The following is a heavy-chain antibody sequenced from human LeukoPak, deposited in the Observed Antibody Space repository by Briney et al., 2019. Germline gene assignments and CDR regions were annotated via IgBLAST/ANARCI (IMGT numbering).Heavy chain of an antibody. CDR2: IYYSGST. D-gene: IGHD1-26*01. Sequence: SETLSLTCTVSGGSISSYYWSWIRQPPGKGLEWIGYIYYSGSTNYNPSLKSRVTISVDTSKNQFSLKLSSATAADTAVYYCARDAVGATTHYYYMDVWGKGTTVTVSS. CDR3: ARDAVGATTHYYYMDV. V-gene: IGHV4-59*01. CDR1: GGSISSYY. J-gene: IGHJ6*03.